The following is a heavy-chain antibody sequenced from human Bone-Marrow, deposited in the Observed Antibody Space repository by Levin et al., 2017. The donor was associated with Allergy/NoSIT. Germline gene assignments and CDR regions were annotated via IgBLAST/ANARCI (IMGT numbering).Heavy chain of an antibody. Sequence: SETLSLTCRISGGSVASSSFYWGWLRLPPGKGLEYIGGISNSGTTKYNPSLKSRVTISVDTSKNQFSLNLSSVTASDTAIYFCARPRGGLFYFDEWGPGTLVIVSS. J-gene: IGHJ4*02. V-gene: IGHV4-39*01. CDR1: GGSVASSSFY. CDR2: ISNSGTT. D-gene: IGHD3-10*01. CDR3: ARPRGGLFYFDE.